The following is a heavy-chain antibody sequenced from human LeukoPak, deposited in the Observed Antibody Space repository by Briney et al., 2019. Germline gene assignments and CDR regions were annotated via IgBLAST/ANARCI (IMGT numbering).Heavy chain of an antibody. CDR1: GFTFSSYW. V-gene: IGHV3-7*03. CDR3: AKDPDSCDWPCPFDY. D-gene: IGHD2-21*02. J-gene: IGHJ4*02. CDR2: IKQDGSEN. Sequence: GGSLRLSCAASGFTFSSYWMSWVRQAPGKGLEWVANIKQDGSENSYVDSVKGRFTISRDNSKNTLYLQMNSLRAEDTAVYYCAKDPDSCDWPCPFDYWGQGTLVTVSS.